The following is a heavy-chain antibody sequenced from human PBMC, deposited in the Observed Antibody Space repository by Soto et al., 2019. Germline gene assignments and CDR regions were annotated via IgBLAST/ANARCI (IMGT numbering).Heavy chain of an antibody. Sequence: EVQLVESGGGLVQPGRSLRLSCVASGFTFDDYAMHWVRQVPGKGLEWVSVISWNSAYIGYADSVKGRFTISRDNAKNSVSLQMNSLRTEDTVLYYCASTYSGYEDFDYWGQGTLVTVSS. CDR3: ASTYSGYEDFDY. V-gene: IGHV3-9*01. D-gene: IGHD5-12*01. CDR1: GFTFDDYA. J-gene: IGHJ4*02. CDR2: ISWNSAYI.